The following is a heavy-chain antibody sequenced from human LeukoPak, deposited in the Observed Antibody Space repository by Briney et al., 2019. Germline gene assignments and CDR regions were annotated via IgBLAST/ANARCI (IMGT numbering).Heavy chain of an antibody. CDR2: ISPTGSTT. CDR1: GFSFSGHW. Sequence: GGSLRLSCTASGFSFSGHWMHWARQLPGKGLVWVSRISPTGSTTSYADSVKGRFTISRDNAKNSLYVQMNSLRADDSAVYYCARSSNGVYIQWGQGTLVTVSS. CDR3: ARSSNGVYIQ. J-gene: IGHJ4*02. V-gene: IGHV3-74*01. D-gene: IGHD2-8*01.